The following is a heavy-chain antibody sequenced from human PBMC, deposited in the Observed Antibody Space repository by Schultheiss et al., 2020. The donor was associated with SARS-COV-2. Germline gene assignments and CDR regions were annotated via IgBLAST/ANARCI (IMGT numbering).Heavy chain of an antibody. J-gene: IGHJ4*02. V-gene: IGHV3-33*01. Sequence: GGSLRLSCAASGFTFSSYGMHWVRQAPGKGLKWVAVIWYDGSNKYYADSVKGRFTISRDNSKNTLCLQMNSLRAEDTAVYYCARDSPSSYCGGDCPPDYWGQGTLVTV. D-gene: IGHD2-21*02. CDR3: ARDSPSSYCGGDCPPDY. CDR2: IWYDGSNK. CDR1: GFTFSSYG.